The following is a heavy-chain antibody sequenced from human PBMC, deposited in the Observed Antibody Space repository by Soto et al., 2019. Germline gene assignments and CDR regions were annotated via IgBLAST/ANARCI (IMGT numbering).Heavy chain of an antibody. Sequence: GGSLRLSCAATGFTFGVYAMTWVRQAPGKGLEWVSAVTANGGSTYSADSVKGRFTISRDNSKNTLFLQMNSLRAEDTAVYYCASLGVGDWANYYYYYGMDVWGQGTTVTDSS. CDR2: VTANGGST. D-gene: IGHD2-21*02. J-gene: IGHJ6*02. CDR1: GFTFGVYA. CDR3: ASLGVGDWANYYYYYGMDV. V-gene: IGHV3-23*01.